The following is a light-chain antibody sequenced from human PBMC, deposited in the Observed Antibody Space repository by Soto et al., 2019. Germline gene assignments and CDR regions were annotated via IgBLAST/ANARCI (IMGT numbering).Light chain of an antibody. CDR3: QQYNKWPPWT. CDR1: QSVSSN. V-gene: IGKV3-15*01. CDR2: GAS. Sequence: EIVMTQSPATLSVSPGERATLSCRASQSVSSNLAWYQQKPGQAPRLLIYGASTRATGIPARFSGSGSGTEFTLTISSLQSEDFAVYYCQQYNKWPPWTFGQGTRWISN. J-gene: IGKJ1*01.